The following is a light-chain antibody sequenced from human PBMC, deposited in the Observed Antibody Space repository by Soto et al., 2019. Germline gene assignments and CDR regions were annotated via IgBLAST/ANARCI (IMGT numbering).Light chain of an antibody. J-gene: IGKJ1*01. V-gene: IGKV4-1*01. CDR3: QQYYRTPPT. Sequence: DIVITQSRDSLAVSLCERATINCKSSQSVLYSSNNKNYLAWYQQKSGQSPKLLIYWASTRESGVPDRFSGSGSGTDFTLTISSLQAEDVAVYYCQQYYRTPPTFGQGTKVDIK. CDR1: QSVLYSSNNKNY. CDR2: WAS.